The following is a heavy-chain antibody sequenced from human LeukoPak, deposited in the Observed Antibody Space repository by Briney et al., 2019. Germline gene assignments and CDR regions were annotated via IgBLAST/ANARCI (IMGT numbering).Heavy chain of an antibody. J-gene: IGHJ4*02. Sequence: SETLSLTCTVSGGSINNSGYYWGWLRQPPGKGLEWIGSIYYSGSTYYNPSLKSRVTISVDTSKNQFSLNLSSVTAADTAVYSCARHPSQYQLLCLVWGQGTLVTVSS. D-gene: IGHD2-2*01. V-gene: IGHV4-39*01. CDR3: ARHPSQYQLLCLV. CDR2: IYYSGST. CDR1: GGSINNSGYY.